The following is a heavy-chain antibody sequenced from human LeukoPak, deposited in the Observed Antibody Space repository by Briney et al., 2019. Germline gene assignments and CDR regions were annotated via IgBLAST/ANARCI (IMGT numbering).Heavy chain of an antibody. CDR3: ARGLPKNDYGDYGGTWFDP. CDR1: GGSFSGYY. CDR2: INHSGST. V-gene: IGHV4-34*01. J-gene: IGHJ5*02. D-gene: IGHD4-17*01. Sequence: SETLSLTCAVYGGSFSGYYWSWIRQPPGKGLEWIGEINHSGSTYYNPSLKSRVTISIDTSKNQFSLKLTSVTAADTAVYYCARGLPKNDYGDYGGTWFDPWGQGTLVTVSS.